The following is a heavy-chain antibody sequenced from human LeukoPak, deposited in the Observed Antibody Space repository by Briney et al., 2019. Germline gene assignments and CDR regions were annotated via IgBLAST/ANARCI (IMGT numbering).Heavy chain of an antibody. J-gene: IGHJ4*02. CDR2: IYYSGST. Sequence: PSETLSLTCTVSGGSVRSDSYYWSWIRQPPGKGLEWIGYIYYSGSTNYNPSLKSRVTISVDTSKNQFSLNLSSVTAADTAVYYCARDLLSTAGYFDYWGQGTLVTVSS. CDR3: ARDLLSTAGYFDY. CDR1: GGSVRSDSYY. V-gene: IGHV4-61*01. D-gene: IGHD6-19*01.